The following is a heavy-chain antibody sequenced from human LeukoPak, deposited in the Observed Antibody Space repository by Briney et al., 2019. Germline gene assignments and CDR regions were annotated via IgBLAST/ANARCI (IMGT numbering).Heavy chain of an antibody. Sequence: PSEILSLTCTVSGVSVGSGDYFWSWIRQPPGKGLEWIGYIYFSGSTDSNPSLESRVTVSIDTSKNQFSLKLRSVTAADTAVYYCTRNASPDYLGQGLLVTVSS. J-gene: IGHJ4*02. CDR2: IYFSGST. CDR1: GVSVGSGDYF. CDR3: TRNASPDY. V-gene: IGHV4-30-4*08. D-gene: IGHD1-14*01.